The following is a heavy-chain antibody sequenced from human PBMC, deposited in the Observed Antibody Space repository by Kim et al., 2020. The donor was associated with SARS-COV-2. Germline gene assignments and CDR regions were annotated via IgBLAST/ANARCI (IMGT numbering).Heavy chain of an antibody. V-gene: IGHV3-11*01. CDR2: ISSSGSTI. J-gene: IGHJ3*02. Sequence: GGSLRLSCAASGFTFSDYYMSWIRQAPGKGLEWVSYISSSGSTIYYADSVKGRFTISRDNAKNSLYLQMNSLRAEDTAVYYCARDLRHIVVVTAAFDIWGQGTMVTVSS. D-gene: IGHD2-21*02. CDR1: GFTFSDYY. CDR3: ARDLRHIVVVTAAFDI.